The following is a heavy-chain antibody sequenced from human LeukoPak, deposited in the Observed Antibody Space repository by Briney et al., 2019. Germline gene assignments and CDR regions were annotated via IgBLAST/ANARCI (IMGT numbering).Heavy chain of an antibody. J-gene: IGHJ4*02. CDR3: ARGWFELVY. V-gene: IGHV4-30-2*01. CDR1: GGSISSGGYY. D-gene: IGHD2-15*01. CDR2: IYHSGST. Sequence: SETLSLTCTVSGGSISSGGYYWSWIRQPPGKGLEWIGYIYHSGSTYYNPSLKSRVTISVDRSKNQFSLKLSSVTAADTAVYYCARGWFELVYWGQGTLVTVSS.